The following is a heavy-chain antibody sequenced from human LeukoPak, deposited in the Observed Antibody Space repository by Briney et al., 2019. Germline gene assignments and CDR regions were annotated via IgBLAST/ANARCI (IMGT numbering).Heavy chain of an antibody. CDR3: ARIGTAMGRDYFDY. CDR2: IYYSGSA. D-gene: IGHD5-18*01. V-gene: IGHV4-30-4*01. CDR1: GGSISSGDYY. J-gene: IGHJ4*02. Sequence: PSQTLSLTCTVSGGSISSGDYYWSWIRQPPGKGLEWIGYIYYSGSAYYNPSLKSRVTISVDTSKNQFSLKLSSVTAADTAVYYCARIGTAMGRDYFDYWGQGTLVTVSS.